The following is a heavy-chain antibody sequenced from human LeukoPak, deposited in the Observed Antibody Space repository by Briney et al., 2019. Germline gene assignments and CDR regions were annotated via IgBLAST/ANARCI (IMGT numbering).Heavy chain of an antibody. CDR2: LDSSGST. V-gene: IGHV4-39*01. Sequence: SETLSLTCSVSGSSISSSSDYWGWIRQTPGKGLEWIGNLDSSGSTYYNPSLKSRVTISVGTSKNQFSLNLRSVTAADTAIYFCSRSHDYGGLYFYYYMDVWGKGTTVTVSS. D-gene: IGHD4-23*01. CDR3: SRSHDYGGLYFYYYMDV. CDR1: GSSISSSSDY. J-gene: IGHJ6*03.